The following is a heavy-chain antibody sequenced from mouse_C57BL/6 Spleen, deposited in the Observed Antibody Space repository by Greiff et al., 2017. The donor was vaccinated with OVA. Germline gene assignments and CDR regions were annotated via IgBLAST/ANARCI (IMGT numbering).Heavy chain of an antibody. D-gene: IGHD2-2*01. Sequence: VQLQQPGAELVRPGSSVKLSCKASGYTFTSYWMNWVKQRPGQGLEWIGDIYPSDGGTNYNQKFKDKATLTVDKSSSTAYMQLSSLTSEDSAVYYGARCGYEGYWDVDGWGTGTTVTVSS. CDR2: IYPSDGGT. CDR1: GYTFTSYW. CDR3: ARCGYEGYWDVDG. J-gene: IGHJ1*03. V-gene: IGHV1-61*01.